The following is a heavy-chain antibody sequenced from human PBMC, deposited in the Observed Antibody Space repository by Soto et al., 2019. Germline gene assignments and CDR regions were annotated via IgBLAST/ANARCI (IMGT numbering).Heavy chain of an antibody. CDR1: AFTFGDYA. V-gene: IGHV3-9*01. CDR2: ISWNSGNI. D-gene: IGHD2-2*01. Sequence: EVQLVESGGGLVHPGRSLRLSCAASAFTFGDYAMHWVRQAPAKGLEGVSCISWNSGNIDYVDSVEGRFTTSRDNAKNSLYLEMNGLGPEDTAFYYCARGYTTSCFVNFDFWGQGALVTVSS. CDR3: ARGYTTSCFVNFDF. J-gene: IGHJ4*02.